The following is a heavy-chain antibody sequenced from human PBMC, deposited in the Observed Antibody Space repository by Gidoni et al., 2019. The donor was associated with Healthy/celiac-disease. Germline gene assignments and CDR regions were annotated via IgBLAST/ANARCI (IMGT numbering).Heavy chain of an antibody. J-gene: IGHJ2*01. D-gene: IGHD2-8*01. CDR3: ARLYCTNGVCSSYWYFDL. V-gene: IGHV3-21*01. CDR2: ISSSSSYI. Sequence: EVQLVESGGGLVKPGGSLRLSCAASGFTFSSYSMNWVRQAPGKGLEWVSSISSSSSYIYYADSVKGRFTISRDNAKNSLYLQMNSLRAEDTAVYYCARLYCTNGVCSSYWYFDLWGRGTLVTVSS. CDR1: GFTFSSYS.